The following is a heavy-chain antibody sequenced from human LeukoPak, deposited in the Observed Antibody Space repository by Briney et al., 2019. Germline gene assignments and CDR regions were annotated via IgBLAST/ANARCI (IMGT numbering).Heavy chain of an antibody. CDR1: GFTFSSYG. J-gene: IGHJ4*02. D-gene: IGHD3-22*01. CDR2: ISYDGSNK. CDR3: TTITMTN. Sequence: GGSLRLSCAASGFTFSSYGMHWVRQAPGKGLEWVAVISYDGSNKYYADSVKGRFTISRDNSKNTLYLQMNSLKTEDTAVYYCTTITMTNWGQGTLVTVSS. V-gene: IGHV3-30*03.